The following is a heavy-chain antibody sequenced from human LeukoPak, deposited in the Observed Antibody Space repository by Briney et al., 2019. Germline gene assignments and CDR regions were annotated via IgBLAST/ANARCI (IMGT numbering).Heavy chain of an antibody. CDR2: VYFSGST. CDR3: ARLFGAALTTYRQSFWYFDV. V-gene: IGHV4-39*01. D-gene: IGHD3-16*02. CDR1: GDSIKDNHYF. Sequence: SETLSLTCTLSGDSIKDNHYFWGWVRQPPGKGLEWIGAVYFSGSTESNSSLKSRVVMSVDTSKQQFSLKLRSVTAADTAVYYCARLFGAALTTYRQSFWYFDVWGRGTLVTVSS. J-gene: IGHJ2*01.